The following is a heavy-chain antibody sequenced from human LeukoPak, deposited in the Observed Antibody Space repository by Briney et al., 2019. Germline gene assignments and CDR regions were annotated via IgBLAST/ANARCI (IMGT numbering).Heavy chain of an antibody. J-gene: IGHJ4*02. V-gene: IGHV5-51*01. CDR3: ARRIYYSDSWRGFDY. Sequence: GDSLKISCKGSGYRFASYWIAWMRQTPGKGLEWMGIMYPGDSDTRYNAPFQGQVTISADKSDSTAYLQWSSLQASDTAIYYCARRIYYSDSWRGFDYWGQGNPVTVSS. CDR2: MYPGDSDT. D-gene: IGHD1-26*01. CDR1: GYRFASYW.